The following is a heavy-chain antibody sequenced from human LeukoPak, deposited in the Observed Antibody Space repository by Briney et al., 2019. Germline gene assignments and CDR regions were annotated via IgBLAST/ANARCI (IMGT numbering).Heavy chain of an antibody. CDR1: GYTFTSND. CDR2: MNPNSGNT. J-gene: IGHJ4*02. CDR3: ARGSSIAAAGDY. V-gene: IGHV1-8*01. D-gene: IGHD6-13*01. Sequence: GASVKVSCKASGYTFTSNDINWVRQATGQGLEWMGWMNPNSGNTGYAQKFQGRVTMTRNTSISTAYMELSSLRSEDTAVYYCARGSSIAAAGDYWGQGTLVTVSS.